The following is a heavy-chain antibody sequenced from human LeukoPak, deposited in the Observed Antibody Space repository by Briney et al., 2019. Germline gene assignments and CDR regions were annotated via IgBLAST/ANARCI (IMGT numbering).Heavy chain of an antibody. V-gene: IGHV3-23*01. CDR1: GFTFSSYA. D-gene: IGHD3-3*01. J-gene: IGHJ5*02. Sequence: GGSLRLSCAASGFTFSSYAMSWVRQAPGQGLERVSAISGRGGSTYYADSVKGRFTISRDNSKNTLYLQMNSLRAEDTAVYYCAKEPKSMIFGVVIGRWFDPWGQGTLVTVSS. CDR3: AKEPKSMIFGVVIGRWFDP. CDR2: ISGRGGST.